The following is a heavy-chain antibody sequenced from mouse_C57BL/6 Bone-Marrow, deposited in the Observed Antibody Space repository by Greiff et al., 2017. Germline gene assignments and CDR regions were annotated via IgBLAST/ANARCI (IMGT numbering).Heavy chain of an antibody. CDR1: GFTFSSYA. CDR2: ISDGGSYT. J-gene: IGHJ1*03. Sequence: EVKLVESGGGLVKPGGSLKLSCAASGFTFSSYAMSWVRQTPEKRLEWVATISDGGSYTYYPDNVKGRFTISRDNAKKNLYLQMSHLKSEDTAMYYCAREGYGSSGGYFDVWGTGTTVTVSS. CDR3: AREGYGSSGGYFDV. D-gene: IGHD1-1*01. V-gene: IGHV5-4*01.